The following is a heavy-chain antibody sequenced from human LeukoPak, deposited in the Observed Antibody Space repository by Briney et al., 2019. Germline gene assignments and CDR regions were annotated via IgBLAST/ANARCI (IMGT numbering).Heavy chain of an antibody. Sequence: GESLKISCKGSGYKFTYYWIAWVRPMPGKGLEWMGIIYPGDSDTRYSPSFQGQVTISADKSISTAYLQWSSLKASDTAMYYCAICLVPAATGDYYYMDVWGKGTTVTISS. V-gene: IGHV5-51*01. CDR3: AICLVPAATGDYYYMDV. D-gene: IGHD2-2*01. CDR1: GYKFTYYW. CDR2: IYPGDSDT. J-gene: IGHJ6*03.